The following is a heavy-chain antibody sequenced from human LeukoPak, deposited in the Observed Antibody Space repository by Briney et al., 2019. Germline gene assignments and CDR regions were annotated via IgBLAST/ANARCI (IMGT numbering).Heavy chain of an antibody. D-gene: IGHD4-17*01. V-gene: IGHV4-59*08. CDR2: IYYSGST. CDR3: ARRGIGTVSNYYYYGMDV. Sequence: SETLSLTCTVSGGSISSYYWSWIRQPPGKGLEWIGFIYYSGSTNYNPSLKSRVTISVDTSKNQFSLKLSSVTAADTAVYYCARRGIGTVSNYYYYGMDVWGQGTTVTVSS. J-gene: IGHJ6*02. CDR1: GGSISSYY.